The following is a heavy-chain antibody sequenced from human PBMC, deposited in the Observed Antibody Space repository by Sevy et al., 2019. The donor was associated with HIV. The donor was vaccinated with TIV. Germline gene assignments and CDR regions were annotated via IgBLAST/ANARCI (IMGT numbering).Heavy chain of an antibody. CDR3: AKHIAYCGGDCYPPLYYFDY. CDR1: GFTFSSYG. Sequence: GGSLRLSCAASGFTFSSYGMHWVRQAPGKGLEWVSAISGSGYSTYYADSVKGRFTISRDKSKNTLYLQINSLRAGDTAVYYCAKHIAYCGGDCYPPLYYFDYWGQGTLVTVSS. CDR2: ISGSGYST. J-gene: IGHJ4*02. D-gene: IGHD2-21*02. V-gene: IGHV3-23*01.